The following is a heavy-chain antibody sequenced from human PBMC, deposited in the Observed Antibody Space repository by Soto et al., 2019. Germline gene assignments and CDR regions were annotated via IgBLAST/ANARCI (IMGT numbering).Heavy chain of an antibody. D-gene: IGHD1-1*01. CDR1: GGSISSSSYY. CDR2: IYYSGST. V-gene: IGHV4-39*01. J-gene: IGHJ6*03. Sequence: SETLSLTCTVSGGSISSSSYYWGWIRQPPGKGLEWIGSIYYSGSTYYNPSLKSRVTISVDTSKNQFSLKLSSVTAADTAVYYCARHSRGYEGYYYYYYMDVWGKGTTVTVSS. CDR3: ARHSRGYEGYYYYYYMDV.